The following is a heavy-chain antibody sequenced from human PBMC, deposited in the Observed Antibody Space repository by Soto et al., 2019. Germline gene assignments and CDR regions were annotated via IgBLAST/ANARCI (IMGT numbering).Heavy chain of an antibody. D-gene: IGHD6-19*01. J-gene: IGHJ6*02. Sequence: LQSLSLTCAISGDSVSSNSAAWNWIRQSPSRGLEWLGRTYYRSKWYNDYAVSVKSRITINPDTSKNQFSLQLNSVTPEDTAVYYCARMGVRLGSVAGGYYSNYGMDVWGQGTTVTVSS. CDR2: TYYRSKWYN. CDR1: GDSVSSNSAA. CDR3: ARMGVRLGSVAGGYYSNYGMDV. V-gene: IGHV6-1*01.